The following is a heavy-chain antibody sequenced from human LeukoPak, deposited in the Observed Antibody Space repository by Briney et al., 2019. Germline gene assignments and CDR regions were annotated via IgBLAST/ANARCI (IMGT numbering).Heavy chain of an antibody. CDR2: INHSGST. V-gene: IGHV4-34*01. D-gene: IGHD6-19*01. CDR1: GGSFSGYY. CDR3: AREAAVALVDY. J-gene: IGHJ4*02. Sequence: PSETLSLTCAVYGGSFSGYYWSWIRQPPGKGLEWIGEINHSGSTNYNLSLKSRVTISVDTSKNQFSLKLSSVTAADTAVYYCAREAAVALVDYWGQGTLVTVSS.